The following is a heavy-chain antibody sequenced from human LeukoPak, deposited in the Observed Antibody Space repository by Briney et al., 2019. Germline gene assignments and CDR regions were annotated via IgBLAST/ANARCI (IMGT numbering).Heavy chain of an antibody. CDR3: ARESVDFWSGYRLYYFDY. V-gene: IGHV1-69*13. D-gene: IGHD3-3*01. J-gene: IGHJ4*02. Sequence: ASVKVSCKASGGTFSSYAISWVRQAPGQGLEWMGGIIPIFGTANYAQKFQGRVTLNADESTSTAYMELSSLRSEDTAVYYCARESVDFWSGYRLYYFDYWGQGTLVTVSS. CDR2: IIPIFGTA. CDR1: GGTFSSYA.